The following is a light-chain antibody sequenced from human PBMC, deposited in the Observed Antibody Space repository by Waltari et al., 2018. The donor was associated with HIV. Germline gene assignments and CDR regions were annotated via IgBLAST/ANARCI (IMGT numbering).Light chain of an antibody. J-gene: IGLJ3*02. V-gene: IGLV2-14*01. CDR1: SSDVGGYNY. CDR2: EVN. CDR3: SAYTSSRTLV. Sequence: QSALTQPASVSGSPGQSITISCTGTSSDVGGYNYVSWYQQHPDKAPKLVIFEVNKRPAGGSHRFSGAQSRNTASLTIAGLQAEDEADYYGSAYTSSRTLVFGGGTKLTV.